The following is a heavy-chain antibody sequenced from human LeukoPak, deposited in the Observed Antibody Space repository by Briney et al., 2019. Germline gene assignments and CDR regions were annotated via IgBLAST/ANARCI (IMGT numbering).Heavy chain of an antibody. V-gene: IGHV3-72*01. Sequence: QPGGSLRLSCAASGFTFIDHYMDWVRQAPGKGLEWGGRTRKKANSYTTEYAASVKGRFTISRDDSKSSLYLQMNSLKTEDTAVYYCARHFVGGGTYDYAFDIWGQGTMVTVSS. CDR3: ARHFVGGGTYDYAFDI. CDR1: GFTFIDHY. J-gene: IGHJ3*02. CDR2: TRKKANSYTT. D-gene: IGHD1-26*01.